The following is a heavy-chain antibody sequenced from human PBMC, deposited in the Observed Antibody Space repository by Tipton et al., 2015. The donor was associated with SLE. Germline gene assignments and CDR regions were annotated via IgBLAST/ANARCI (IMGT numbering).Heavy chain of an antibody. J-gene: IGHJ3*02. CDR2: VHYSGST. V-gene: IGHV4-59*11. Sequence: GLVKPSETLSLTCTVSGDSISGRYWSWIRQPPGRGLEWIGYVHYSGSTNYNPSLKSRVTISVDTSKNQFSLKLTSVTTADSAVYYCARHDFWSGYFPSGGAFDIWDQGTVVTVSS. CDR3: ARHDFWSGYFPSGGAFDI. CDR1: GDSISGRY. D-gene: IGHD3-3*01.